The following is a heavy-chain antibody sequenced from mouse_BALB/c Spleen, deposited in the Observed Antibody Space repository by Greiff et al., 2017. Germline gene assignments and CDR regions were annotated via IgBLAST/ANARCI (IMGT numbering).Heavy chain of an antibody. CDR1: GFTFTDYY. J-gene: IGHJ1*01. CDR2: IRNKANGYTT. CDR3: ARDMSVYWYFDV. V-gene: IGHV7-3*02. Sequence: EVKLQESGGGLVQPGGSLRLSCATSGFTFTDYYMSWVRQPPGKALEWLGFIRNKANGYTTEYSASVKGRFTISRDNSQSILYLQMNTLRAEDSATYYCARDMSVYWYFDVWGAGTTVTVSS.